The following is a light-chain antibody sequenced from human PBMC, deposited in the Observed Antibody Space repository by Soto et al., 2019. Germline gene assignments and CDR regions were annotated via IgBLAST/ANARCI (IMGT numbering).Light chain of an antibody. CDR3: QQYGDWPPET. Sequence: EVVLTQSPATLSVSPGDRATLSCRASQSVSRNLAWYQQKPGQAPRLLIYGASTRATGVPARFSGSGSATEVPLSISSLQSEDVAVYYCQQYGDWPPETFGQGTKLEI. V-gene: IGKV3-15*01. J-gene: IGKJ2*01. CDR1: QSVSRN. CDR2: GAS.